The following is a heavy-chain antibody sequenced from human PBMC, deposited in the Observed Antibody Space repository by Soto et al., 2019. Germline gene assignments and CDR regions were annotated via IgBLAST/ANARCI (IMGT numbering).Heavy chain of an antibody. Sequence: GGSLRLSCVASGFTFSDYYMTWIRQAPGKGLEWVSHISDSGTSIYYADSVKGRFTISRDNANKSLYLHMNSLRVEDTAVYYSAKDTAFVARGFSGPWGQGTLVTVSS. D-gene: IGHD3-16*01. V-gene: IGHV3-11*01. CDR1: GFTFSDYY. CDR3: AKDTAFVARGFSGP. J-gene: IGHJ5*02. CDR2: ISDSGTSI.